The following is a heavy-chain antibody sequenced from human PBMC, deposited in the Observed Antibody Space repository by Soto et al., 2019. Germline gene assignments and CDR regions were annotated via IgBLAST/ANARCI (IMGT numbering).Heavy chain of an antibody. J-gene: IGHJ5*02. CDR1: GGSIGSGGYY. Sequence: SETLSLTCPVSGGSIGSGGYYWSWIRQHPGKGLEWIGYIYYSGSTYYNPSLKSRVTISVDTSKNQFSLKLSSVTAADTAVYYCARNPDYYDSSGPQNWFDPWGQGTLVTVSS. D-gene: IGHD3-22*01. CDR3: ARNPDYYDSSGPQNWFDP. V-gene: IGHV4-31*03. CDR2: IYYSGST.